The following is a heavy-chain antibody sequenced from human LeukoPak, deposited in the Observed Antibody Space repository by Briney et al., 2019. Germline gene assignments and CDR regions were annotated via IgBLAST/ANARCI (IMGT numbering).Heavy chain of an antibody. J-gene: IGHJ3*02. D-gene: IGHD3-16*01. V-gene: IGHV4-59*01. CDR2: ICYSGNT. CDR1: RGSISSYY. CDR3: ARVKLSYANDLSTFDI. Sequence: NSSETLSLTCTCPRGSISSYYWGWIRQSPGKGLEWVGFICYSGNTNYNPSLKSRVTISIDTSKNQFSLKLSSVTAADTAVYYCARVKLSYANDLSTFDIWGQGTLVTVSS.